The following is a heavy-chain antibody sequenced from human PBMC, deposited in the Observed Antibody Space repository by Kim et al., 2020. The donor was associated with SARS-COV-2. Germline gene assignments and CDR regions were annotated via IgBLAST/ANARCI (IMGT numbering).Heavy chain of an antibody. CDR2: INHSGST. J-gene: IGHJ5*02. V-gene: IGHV4-34*01. CDR3: ARGLEWFGELLSHWFDP. D-gene: IGHD3-10*01. CDR1: GGSFSGYY. Sequence: SETLSLTCAVYGGSFSGYYWSWIRQPPGKGLEWIGEINHSGSTNYNPSLKSRVTISVDTSKNQFSLKLSSVTAADTAVYYCARGLEWFGELLSHWFDPWGQGTLVTVSS.